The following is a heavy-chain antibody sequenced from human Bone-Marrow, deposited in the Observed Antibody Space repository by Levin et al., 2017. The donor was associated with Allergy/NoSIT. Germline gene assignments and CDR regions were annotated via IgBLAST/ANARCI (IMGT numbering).Heavy chain of an antibody. CDR1: GFTFTTYA. V-gene: IGHV3-33*01. CDR3: ARDSVQVVEPAPDDNNQPSLLMDV. J-gene: IGHJ6*02. CDR2: IWYDGSNE. D-gene: IGHD3-22*01. Sequence: GESLKISCATSGFTFTTYAIHWVRQAPGKGLEWVAVIWYDGSNEYYADSVRGRFTISRDNSKNTLYLQMNSLRAKATAVYYCARDSVQVVEPAPDDNNQPSLLMDVWGQGTTVIVSS.